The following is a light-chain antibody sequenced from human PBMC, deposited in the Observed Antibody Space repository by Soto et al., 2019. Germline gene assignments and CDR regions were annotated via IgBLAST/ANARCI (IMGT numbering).Light chain of an antibody. V-gene: IGKV3-15*01. CDR2: GAS. J-gene: IGKJ1*01. Sequence: EIVMTQSPATLSVSPGERATLSCRASQSVSSNLAWYQQKPGQAPRLLIYGASTRATGIPARFSGSGSGTEFTLTISSLQSEDFAVYYCQHSKNWTRTFGQGTKVEIK. CDR3: QHSKNWTRT. CDR1: QSVSSN.